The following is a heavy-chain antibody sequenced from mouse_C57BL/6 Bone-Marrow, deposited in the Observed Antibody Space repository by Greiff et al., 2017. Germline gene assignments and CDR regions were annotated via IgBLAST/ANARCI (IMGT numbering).Heavy chain of an antibody. CDR1: GYTFTSYT. Sequence: VQLQQSGAELARPGASVKMSCKASGYTFTSYTMHWVKQRPGQGLEWIGYINPSSGYTKYNQKFKDKATLTADKSSSTAYMKLSSLTSEDSAVYYCARTLVGVFAYWGQGTLVTVSA. D-gene: IGHD2-1*01. CDR3: ARTLVGVFAY. V-gene: IGHV1-4*01. J-gene: IGHJ3*01. CDR2: INPSSGYT.